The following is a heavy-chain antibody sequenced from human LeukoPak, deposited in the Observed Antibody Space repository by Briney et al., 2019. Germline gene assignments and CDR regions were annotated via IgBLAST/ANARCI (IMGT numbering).Heavy chain of an antibody. V-gene: IGHV3-74*01. CDR1: GFTFSSYW. J-gene: IGHJ4*02. D-gene: IGHD1-7*01. CDR2: ISGDGSST. Sequence: PGGSLRLSCVASGFTFSSYWMHWVRQAPGKGLEWVSRISGDGSSTTYADSVEGRVTISRDNAKNTLYLQMRSLRAEDTAIYYCARELPFDYWGQGTLVSVSS. CDR3: ARELPFDY.